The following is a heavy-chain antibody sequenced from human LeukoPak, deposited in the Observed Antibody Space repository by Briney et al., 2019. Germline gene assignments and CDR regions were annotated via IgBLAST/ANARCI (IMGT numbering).Heavy chain of an antibody. Sequence: GGSLRLSCAGSGFPFSSHGMDWVRQAPGKGLEWVSAISGSGDSTFYADSVKGRFTISRDNSKNSLYLQMNSLRAEDTAVYYCAGQSRLGYCSGGSCYSQPFDPWGQGTLVTVSS. CDR1: GFPFSSHG. V-gene: IGHV3-23*01. CDR2: ISGSGDST. J-gene: IGHJ5*02. CDR3: AGQSRLGYCSGGSCYSQPFDP. D-gene: IGHD2-15*01.